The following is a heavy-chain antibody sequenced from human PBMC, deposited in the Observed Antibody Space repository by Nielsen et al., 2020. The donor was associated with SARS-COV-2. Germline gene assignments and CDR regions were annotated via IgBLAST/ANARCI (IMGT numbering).Heavy chain of an antibody. CDR2: IYYSGST. D-gene: IGHD7-27*01. CDR3: ARDRGRLVRWGYDAFDI. Sequence: LRLTCTVSGGSISSGGYYWSWIRQHPGKGLEWIGYIYYSGSTYYNPSLKSRVTISVDTSKNQFSLKLSSVTAADTAVYYCARDRGRLVRWGYDAFDIWGQGTMVTVSS. J-gene: IGHJ3*02. V-gene: IGHV4-31*03. CDR1: GGSISSGGYY.